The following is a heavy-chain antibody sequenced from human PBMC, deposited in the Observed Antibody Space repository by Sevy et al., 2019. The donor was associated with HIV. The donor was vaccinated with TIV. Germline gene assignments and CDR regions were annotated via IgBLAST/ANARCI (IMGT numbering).Heavy chain of an antibody. V-gene: IGHV1-2*02. D-gene: IGHD5-18*01. CDR1: GYTFTGQY. CDR3: SRDLLLRGYSYGCFDY. Sequence: ASVKVSCKASGYTFTGQYIHWVRQAPGQGLEWMGWINPNSGDTNYAQEFQGRVTMTRDTPISTAYMELSGLKSDDTAVYYCSRDLLLRGYSYGCFDYWGQGTLVTVSS. CDR2: INPNSGDT. J-gene: IGHJ4*02.